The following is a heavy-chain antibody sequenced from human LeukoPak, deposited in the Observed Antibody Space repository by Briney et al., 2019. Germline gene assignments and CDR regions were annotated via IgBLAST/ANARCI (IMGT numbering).Heavy chain of an antibody. Sequence: GASVTVSCKASGYTFTGYYMHWVRQAPGQGLEWMGWINPNSGGTNYAQKFQGRVTMTRDTSISTAYMELSRLRSDDTAVYYCARDPYYYDSSGYYYDWGQGTLVTVSS. CDR1: GYTFTGYY. CDR3: ARDPYYYDSSGYYYD. V-gene: IGHV1-2*02. CDR2: INPNSGGT. J-gene: IGHJ4*02. D-gene: IGHD3-22*01.